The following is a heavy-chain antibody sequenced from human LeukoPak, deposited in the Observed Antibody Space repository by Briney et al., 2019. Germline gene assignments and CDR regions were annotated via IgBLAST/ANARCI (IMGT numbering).Heavy chain of an antibody. V-gene: IGHV3-9*01. J-gene: IGHJ5*02. CDR3: AKGVPGDFWSGSQGWFDP. Sequence: GGSLRLSCAASGFTFDDYAMHWVRQAPGKGLEWVSGISWNSGSIGYADSVKGRFTISRDNAKNSLYLQVNSLRAEDTALYYCAKGVPGDFWSGSQGWFDPWGQGTLVTVSS. D-gene: IGHD3-3*01. CDR2: ISWNSGSI. CDR1: GFTFDDYA.